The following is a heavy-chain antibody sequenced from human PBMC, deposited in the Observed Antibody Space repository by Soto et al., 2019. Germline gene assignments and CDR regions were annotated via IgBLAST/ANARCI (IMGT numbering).Heavy chain of an antibody. Sequence: PGGSVRLSCAASGFTFSSYSMNWVRQAPGKGLEWVSSISSSSSYIYYADSVKGRFTISRDNAKNSLYLQMNSLRAEDTAVYYCARVSFRPPYYYGMDVWGQGTTVTVSS. V-gene: IGHV3-21*01. CDR3: ARVSFRPPYYYGMDV. CDR2: ISSSSSYI. CDR1: GFTFSSYS. J-gene: IGHJ6*02.